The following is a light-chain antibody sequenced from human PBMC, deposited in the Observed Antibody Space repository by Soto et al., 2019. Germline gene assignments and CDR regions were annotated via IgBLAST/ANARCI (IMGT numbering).Light chain of an antibody. CDR3: QQSYSSPPT. Sequence: DIELTPSPSSLSSSVEDRVIITCRASQSISNHFNWYQQKPGKAPQLLIFAASSLQSGVPSRCSGGRAGPDFPLTSSRLQHEDFATYYCQQSYSSPPTFGQGTKVDI. CDR2: AAS. J-gene: IGKJ1*01. CDR1: QSISNH. V-gene: IGKV1-39*01.